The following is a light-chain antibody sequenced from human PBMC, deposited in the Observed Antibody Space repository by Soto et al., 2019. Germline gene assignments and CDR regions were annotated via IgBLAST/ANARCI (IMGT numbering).Light chain of an antibody. Sequence: QSVLTQPPSASGTPGQRVTISFSGSSSNIGSNTVNWYQQLPGTDPKLLIYSNNQQPSGVPDRFSGSKSGTSASLAISGLQSEDEDDYYCAAWDDSLNGVVFGGGTKLTVL. CDR2: SNN. V-gene: IGLV1-44*01. J-gene: IGLJ2*01. CDR3: AAWDDSLNGVV. CDR1: SSNIGSNT.